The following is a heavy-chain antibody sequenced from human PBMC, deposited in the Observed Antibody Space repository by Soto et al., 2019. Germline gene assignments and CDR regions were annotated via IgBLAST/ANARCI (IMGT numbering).Heavy chain of an antibody. CDR3: AKRPLKFEGSYFDY. CDR1: GFTFTNYP. J-gene: IGHJ4*02. Sequence: EVQVLDSGGGLVQPGGSLRLSCAASGFTFTNYPMAWVRQAPAKGLEWVSTISGSGGSTFYADSVKGRFTFSRDNSKNTVYLQMNSLRVEDTAVYYCAKRPLKFEGSYFDYWGQGTLVTVSS. D-gene: IGHD3-10*01. CDR2: ISGSGGST. V-gene: IGHV3-23*01.